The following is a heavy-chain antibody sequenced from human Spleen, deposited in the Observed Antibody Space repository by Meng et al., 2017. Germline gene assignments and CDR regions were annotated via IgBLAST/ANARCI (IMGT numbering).Heavy chain of an antibody. Sequence: QITLKESGPTLVKPTETLTLTCTFSGCSLTTSGVGVGWIRQPPGKALEWLALIYWDDDKRYSPSLKSRFAITKDTSKNQVVLTMTNMDPVDTATYYCAHSPYASGVRRDFDYWGQGTLVTVSS. D-gene: IGHD3-10*01. J-gene: IGHJ4*02. CDR1: GCSLTTSGVG. CDR2: IYWDDDK. CDR3: AHSPYASGVRRDFDY. V-gene: IGHV2-5*02.